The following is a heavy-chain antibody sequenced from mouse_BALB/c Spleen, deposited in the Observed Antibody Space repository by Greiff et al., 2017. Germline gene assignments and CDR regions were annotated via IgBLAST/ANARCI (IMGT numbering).Heavy chain of an antibody. CDR2: IDPENGDT. V-gene: IGHV14-4*02. Sequence: VQLQQSGAELVRSGASVKLSCTASGFNIKDYYMHWVKQRPEQGLEWIGWIDPENGDTEYAPKFQGKATMTADTSSNTAYLQLSSLTSEDTAVYYCARDYRYDGYAMDYWGQGTSVTVSS. CDR1: GFNIKDYY. CDR3: ARDYRYDGYAMDY. J-gene: IGHJ4*01. D-gene: IGHD2-14*01.